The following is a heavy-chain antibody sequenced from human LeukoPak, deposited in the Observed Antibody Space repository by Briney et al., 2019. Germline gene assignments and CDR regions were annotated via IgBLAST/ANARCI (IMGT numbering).Heavy chain of an antibody. CDR3: TRDLTGPDY. Sequence: GGSLRLSCAASGFTFSTYWINWVRHAPGEGLVWVSRINNNGSSTNYADPVKGRFTISRDNAKNTLYLQMNSLRAEDTAVYYCTRDLTGPDYWGQGTLVTVSS. CDR2: INNNGSST. J-gene: IGHJ4*02. D-gene: IGHD7-27*01. CDR1: GFTFSTYW. V-gene: IGHV3-74*01.